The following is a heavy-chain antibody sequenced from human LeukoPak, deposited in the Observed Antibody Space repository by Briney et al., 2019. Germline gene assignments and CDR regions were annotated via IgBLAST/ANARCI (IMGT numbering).Heavy chain of an antibody. CDR3: ARSPTKRVPEDY. Sequence: SETLSLTCAVSSDSIFTSNWWSWVRQPPGKGLEWIGQIFHSGSTSYSPSLKSRVTISMDKSKNQISLRLTSVTAADTAVYHCARSPTKRVPEDYWGQGTLVTVSS. V-gene: IGHV4-4*02. CDR1: SDSIFTSNW. D-gene: IGHD2-2*01. J-gene: IGHJ4*02. CDR2: IFHSGST.